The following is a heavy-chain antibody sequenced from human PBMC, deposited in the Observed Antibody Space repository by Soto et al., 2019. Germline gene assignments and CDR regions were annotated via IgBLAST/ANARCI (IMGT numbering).Heavy chain of an antibody. J-gene: IGHJ4*02. D-gene: IGHD2-15*01. CDR2: ISAYNGKN. V-gene: IGHV1-18*01. Sequence: QVQLVQSGAEVTKPGASMKVSCKSSGYTLTTYGISWVRQAPGQGLEWMGWISAYNGKNNYAQKFQGRVTMTTDTSTSIAYMELRSLRSDDTAVYYCARGPPTSCSGGSCYSHYFDYWGQGTLVTVSS. CDR3: ARGPPTSCSGGSCYSHYFDY. CDR1: GYTLTTYG.